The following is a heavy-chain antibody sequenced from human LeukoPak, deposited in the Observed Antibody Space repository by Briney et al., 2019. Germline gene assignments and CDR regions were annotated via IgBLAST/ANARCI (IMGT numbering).Heavy chain of an antibody. CDR1: GFTFTSYA. CDR3: ARVGDYDYLSPFDY. V-gene: IGHV3-23*01. D-gene: IGHD5-12*01. J-gene: IGHJ4*02. CDR2: ISDSGDNT. Sequence: GGSLRLSCAASGFTFTSYAMSWVRQAPGKGLDWVSAISDSGDNTYYADSVKGRFTISRDNAKNSLYLQMNSLRAEDTAVYYCARVGDYDYLSPFDYWGQGTLVTVSS.